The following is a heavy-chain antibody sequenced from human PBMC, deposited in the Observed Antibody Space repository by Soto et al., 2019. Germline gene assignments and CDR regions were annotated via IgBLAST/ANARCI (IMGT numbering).Heavy chain of an antibody. J-gene: IGHJ4*02. D-gene: IGHD3-10*01. V-gene: IGHV4-4*07. CDR2: IYSSGSS. CDR3: AREKYYYGSGSCSFDC. Sequence: SETLSLTCPVSGGSISCYYWSWIRQSAGKGLEWIGRIYSSGSSNYNPSLKSRVTMSVDTSKNQISLKVSSVSAADTAVYYCAREKYYYGSGSCSFDCWGQGTLVTVSS. CDR1: GGSISCYY.